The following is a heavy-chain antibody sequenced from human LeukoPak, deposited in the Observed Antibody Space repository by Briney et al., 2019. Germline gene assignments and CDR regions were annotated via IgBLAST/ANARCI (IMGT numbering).Heavy chain of an antibody. CDR2: ISGSGGST. J-gene: IGHJ3*02. CDR1: GFTFSSYA. V-gene: IGHV3-23*01. Sequence: GGSLRLSCAASGFTFSSYAMSWVRQAPGKGLEWVSAISGSGGSTYYADSVKGRFTISRDNSKNTLYLQMNSLRAEDAAVYYCASLPPFWELHLGAPSGAFDIWGQGTMVTVSS. CDR3: ASLPPFWELHLGAPSGAFDI. D-gene: IGHD1-26*01.